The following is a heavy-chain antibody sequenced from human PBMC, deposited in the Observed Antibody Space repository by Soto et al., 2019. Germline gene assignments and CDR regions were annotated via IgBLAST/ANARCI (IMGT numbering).Heavy chain of an antibody. CDR2: IYYSGST. CDR1: C. J-gene: IGHJ6*02. Sequence: CRSMKQQTPGKGLEWIGYIYYSGSTYYNPSLKSRVTISVDTSKNQFSLKLSSVTAADTAVDYCAREYRMPRSGNCYGSTGMDVLVQGTAVTGTS. V-gene: IGHV4-30-4*08. CDR3: AREYRMPRSGNCYGSTGMDV. D-gene: IGHD2-21*01.